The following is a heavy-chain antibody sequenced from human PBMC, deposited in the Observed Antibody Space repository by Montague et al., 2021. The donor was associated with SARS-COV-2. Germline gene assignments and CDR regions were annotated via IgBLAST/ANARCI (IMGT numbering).Heavy chain of an antibody. CDR2: IFRSGDC. Sequence: SETLSLTCTVSGDSISNSNWWTWVRQSPGRGLVWIGEIFRSGDCNYNPSLKSRVTMSVDMSRNQFSLSMRNVTAADAAVYYCVRGGTMTVVVFDYWGQGTLVTVSS. J-gene: IGHJ4*02. CDR3: VRGGTMTVVVFDY. D-gene: IGHD3-22*01. V-gene: IGHV4-4*02. CDR1: GDSISNSNW.